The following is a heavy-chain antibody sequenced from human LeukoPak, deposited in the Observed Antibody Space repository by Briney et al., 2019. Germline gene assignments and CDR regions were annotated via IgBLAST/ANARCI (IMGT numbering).Heavy chain of an antibody. CDR3: ARGQGFGWYYFDY. V-gene: IGHV4-61*01. J-gene: IGHJ4*02. CDR1: GGSVSSGRNC. D-gene: IGHD6-19*01. Sequence: SETLSLTCTVSGGSVSSGRNCWGWIRQPPGKGLEWIGYIYYSGSTNYNPSLKSRVTISVDTSKNQFSLRLISVTAADTAVYYCARGQGFGWYYFDYWGQGTLVTVSS. CDR2: IYYSGST.